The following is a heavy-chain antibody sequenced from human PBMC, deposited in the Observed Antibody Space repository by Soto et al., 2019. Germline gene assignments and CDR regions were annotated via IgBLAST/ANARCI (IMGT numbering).Heavy chain of an antibody. CDR2: INAGSDGA. CDR3: ARDLVPSPDYHYYYMAV. CDR1: GYIFTDYV. J-gene: IGHJ6*03. D-gene: IGHD2-2*01. V-gene: IGHV1-3*01. Sequence: ASVKVSCKASGYIFTDYVINWVRQAPGQRLEWVAWINAGSDGAKFSQKFQGRLTVTRDTSTTTAYMELSSLRSEDTAVYYCARDLVPSPDYHYYYMAVWGKGTTVTVSS.